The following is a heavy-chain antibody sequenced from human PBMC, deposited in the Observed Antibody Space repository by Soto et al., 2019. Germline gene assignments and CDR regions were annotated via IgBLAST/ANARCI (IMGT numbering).Heavy chain of an antibody. CDR2: IFHSGRT. V-gene: IGHV4-4*02. D-gene: IGHD3-10*01. CDR1: GASIISNDW. CDR3: ARWVTTFYGSGSYYNTPYQYALDV. Sequence: SETLSLTCSVCGASIISNDWWIWIRQTPGKGLEWIGEIFHSGRTNYSPSFKSRVTISVDTSKSQFSLEMASVTAADTAVYYCARWVTTFYGSGSYYNTPYQYALDVWGQGTTVTVSS. J-gene: IGHJ6*02.